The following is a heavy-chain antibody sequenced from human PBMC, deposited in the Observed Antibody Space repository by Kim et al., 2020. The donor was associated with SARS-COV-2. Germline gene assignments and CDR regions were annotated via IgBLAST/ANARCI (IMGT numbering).Heavy chain of an antibody. CDR2: T. J-gene: IGHJ5*02. Sequence: TYYNPSLKSRVTISVDTSKNQFSLKLSSVTAADTAVYYCARDRTPNWFDPWGQGTLVTVSS. V-gene: IGHV4-39*07. D-gene: IGHD2-15*01. CDR3: ARDRTPNWFDP.